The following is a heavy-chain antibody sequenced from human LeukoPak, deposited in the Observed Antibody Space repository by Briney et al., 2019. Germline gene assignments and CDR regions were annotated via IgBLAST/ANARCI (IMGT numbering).Heavy chain of an antibody. CDR3: ARGSIAARNDAFDI. D-gene: IGHD6-6*01. CDR1: GGSISSYY. V-gene: IGHV4-59*01. Sequence: SETLSLTCTVSGGSISSYYWSWIRQPPRKGLEWIGYIYYSGSTNYNPSLKSRVTISVDTSKNQFSLKLSSVTAADTAVYYCARGSIAARNDAFDIWGQGTIVTVSS. J-gene: IGHJ3*02. CDR2: IYYSGST.